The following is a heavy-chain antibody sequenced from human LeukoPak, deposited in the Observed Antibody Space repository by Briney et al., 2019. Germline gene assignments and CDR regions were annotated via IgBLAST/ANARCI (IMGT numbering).Heavy chain of an antibody. J-gene: IGHJ5*02. CDR2: IYTSGST. D-gene: IGHD2/OR15-2a*01. CDR1: GGSISSGSYY. Sequence: SQTLSLTCTVSGGSISSGSYYWSWIRQPAGKGLEWIGRIYTSGSTNYNPSLKSRVTISVDTSKNQFSMKLSSVTAADTAVYYCARIAVPFRLDPWGQGTLVTVSS. CDR3: ARIAVPFRLDP. V-gene: IGHV4-61*02.